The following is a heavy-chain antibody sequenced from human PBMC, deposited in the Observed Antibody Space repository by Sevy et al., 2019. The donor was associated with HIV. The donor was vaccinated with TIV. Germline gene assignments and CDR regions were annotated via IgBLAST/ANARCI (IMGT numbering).Heavy chain of an antibody. CDR3: ARGDGTGRCFDS. CDR2: INPTSSST. J-gene: IGHJ4*02. V-gene: IGHV1-46*02. Sequence: ASVKVSCKASGYNFNNYYIHWVRQAPGQGLQWRGVINPTSSSTYYPPKFQGRVTMTRDTSTITVSLDLSSLRSEDTAVYYCARGDGTGRCFDSWGQGTLVTVSS. CDR1: GYNFNNYY. D-gene: IGHD1-26*01.